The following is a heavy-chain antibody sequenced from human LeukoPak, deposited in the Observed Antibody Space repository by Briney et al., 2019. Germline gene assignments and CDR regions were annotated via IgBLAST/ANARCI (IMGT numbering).Heavy chain of an antibody. D-gene: IGHD3-22*01. CDR2: IYYSGSI. CDR1: GGSISSYY. CDR3: ARQVDYYDNSGAYDY. V-gene: IGHV4-59*08. J-gene: IGHJ4*02. Sequence: SETLSLTCTVSGGSISSYYWSWIRQPPGKGLEWIGYIYYSGSINYNPSLKSRVTISVDTSKNQFSLKLSSVTAADTAVYYCARQVDYYDNSGAYDYWGQGTLVTVSS.